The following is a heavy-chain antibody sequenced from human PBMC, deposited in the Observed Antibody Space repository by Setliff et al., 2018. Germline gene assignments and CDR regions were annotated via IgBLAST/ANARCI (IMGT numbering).Heavy chain of an antibody. CDR2: INPNSGGT. D-gene: IGHD1-1*01. J-gene: IGHJ4*02. CDR3: ARDLGGIWKTYFDY. V-gene: IGHV1-2*02. CDR1: GYTFTGYY. Sequence: ASVKVSCKASGYTFTGYYMHWVRQAPGQGLEWMGWINPNSGGTNYAQKFQGRATMTRDTSISTAYMELSRLRSDDTAVYYCARDLGGIWKTYFDYWGQGTLVTVSS.